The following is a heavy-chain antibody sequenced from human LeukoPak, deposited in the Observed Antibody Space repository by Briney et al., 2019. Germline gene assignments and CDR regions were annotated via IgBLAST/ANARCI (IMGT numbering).Heavy chain of an antibody. D-gene: IGHD2-2*01. Sequence: GGSLRLSCAASGFTFSSYAMSWVRQAPGKGLEWVSAISGSGGSTYYADSVKGRFAISRDNSKNTLYLQMNSLRAEDTAVYYCAKGKSLPSRGDAFDIWGQGTMVTVSS. CDR3: AKGKSLPSRGDAFDI. CDR2: ISGSGGST. V-gene: IGHV3-23*01. CDR1: GFTFSSYA. J-gene: IGHJ3*02.